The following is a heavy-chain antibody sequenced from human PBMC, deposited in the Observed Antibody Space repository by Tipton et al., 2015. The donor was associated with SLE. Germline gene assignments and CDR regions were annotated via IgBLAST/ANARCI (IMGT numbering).Heavy chain of an antibody. CDR2: IYHSGST. J-gene: IGHJ3*02. V-gene: IGHV4-39*07. D-gene: IGHD3-22*01. Sequence: TLSLTCTVSGGSISSYYWGWIRQPPGKGLEWFGSIYHSGSTYYNPSLKSRVTISVDTSKNQFSLKLSSVTAADTAVYYCAREVDYYDSSGYYYDAFDIWGQGTMVTVSS. CDR1: GGSISSYY. CDR3: AREVDYYDSSGYYYDAFDI.